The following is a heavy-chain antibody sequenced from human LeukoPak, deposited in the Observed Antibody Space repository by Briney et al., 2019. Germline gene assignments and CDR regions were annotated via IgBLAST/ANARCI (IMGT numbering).Heavy chain of an antibody. Sequence: PGGSLRLSCAASGFTFSSYAMTWVRQAPGKGLEWVSAISGSGGSTYYADSVKGRSTVFRDNSKNTLYLQMNSLRVEDTAVYYCALANSGSYPDWGQGTLVTVSS. CDR3: ALANSGSYPD. CDR2: ISGSGGST. V-gene: IGHV3-23*01. D-gene: IGHD3-10*01. CDR1: GFTFSSYA. J-gene: IGHJ4*02.